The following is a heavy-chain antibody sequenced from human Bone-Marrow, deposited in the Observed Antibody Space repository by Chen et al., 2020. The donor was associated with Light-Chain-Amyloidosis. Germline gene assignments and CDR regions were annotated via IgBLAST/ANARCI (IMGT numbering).Heavy chain of an antibody. D-gene: IGHD5-12*01. CDR3: ARRRDGYNFDY. V-gene: IGHV5-51*01. CDR1: GYTFPNYW. J-gene: IGHJ4*02. CDR2: IYPDDYEA. Sequence: EVQLEQSGPEVKKPGESLKISCKGSGYTFPNYWIGWVRQMPGKGLEWMGVIYPDDYEARYSPSLEGQVTISADKSITTAYLQWRSLKASDTAMYYCARRRDGYNFDYRGQGTLGTVSS.